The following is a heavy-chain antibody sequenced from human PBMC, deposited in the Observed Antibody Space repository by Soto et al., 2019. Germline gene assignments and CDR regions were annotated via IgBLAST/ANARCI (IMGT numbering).Heavy chain of an antibody. CDR1: GFTFSSYA. CDR2: ISGSGGST. D-gene: IGHD2-15*01. CDR3: APVPLYCSGGSCYSPY. Sequence: HPGGSLRLSCAASGFTFSSYAMSWGRQAPGKGLEWGSAISGSGGSTYYADSVKGRFTISRDNSKNTLYLQMNSLRAEDTAVYYCAPVPLYCSGGSCYSPYWRQGTLVTVSS. V-gene: IGHV3-23*01. J-gene: IGHJ4*02.